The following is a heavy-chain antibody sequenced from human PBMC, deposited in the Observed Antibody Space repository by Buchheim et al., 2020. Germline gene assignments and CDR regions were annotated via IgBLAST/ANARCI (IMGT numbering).Heavy chain of an antibody. D-gene: IGHD3-22*01. J-gene: IGHJ4*02. V-gene: IGHV3-30-3*01. CDR2: ISYDGSNK. Sequence: QVQLVESGGGVVQPGRSLRLSCAASGFTFSSYAMHWVRQAPGKGLEWVAVISYDGSNKYYADSVKGRFTISRDNSKNTLYLQMNSLRAEDTAVYYCAREPHYYDSSGRGVYWGQGTL. CDR1: GFTFSSYA. CDR3: AREPHYYDSSGRGVY.